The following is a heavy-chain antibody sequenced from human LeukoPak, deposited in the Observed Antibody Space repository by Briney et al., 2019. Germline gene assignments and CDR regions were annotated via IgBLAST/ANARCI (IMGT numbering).Heavy chain of an antibody. J-gene: IGHJ3*02. CDR2: INGDGANT. CDR3: VRDRIKNGYDAFDI. V-gene: IGHV3-74*01. CDR1: GFIFSSYW. D-gene: IGHD5-18*01. Sequence: GESLRLSCAASGFIFSSYWMYWVRQDPEKGLVWVSRINGDGANTAYADSVQGRFTISRDNAKNTLYLQMSSLRAEDTALYYCVRDRIKNGYDAFDIWGQGTMVTVSS.